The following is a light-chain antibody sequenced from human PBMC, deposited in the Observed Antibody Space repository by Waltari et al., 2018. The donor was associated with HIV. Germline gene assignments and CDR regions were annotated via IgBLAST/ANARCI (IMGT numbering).Light chain of an antibody. V-gene: IGKV1-39*01. CDR2: AAS. CDR1: QTISNY. CDR3: QQTYSNPLYT. J-gene: IGKJ2*01. Sequence: DIQMTQSPFSLSASVGDRVTISCRASQTISNYLNWYKWKQGKAPKLLIYAASTLQSGVPSRISGSGAGTDFTLTISSLQPEDVAAYYCQQTYSNPLYTFGLGTKLEIK.